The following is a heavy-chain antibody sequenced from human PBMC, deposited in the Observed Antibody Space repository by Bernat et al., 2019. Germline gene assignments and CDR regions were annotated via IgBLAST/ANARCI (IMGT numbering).Heavy chain of an antibody. D-gene: IGHD2-15*01. J-gene: IGHJ2*01. CDR1: GFTFSSYD. Sequence: EVQLVESGGGLVQPGGSLRLSCAASGFTFSSYDMHWVRQATGKGLEWVSAIGTAGDPYYPGSVKGRFTISRENAKNSLYLQMNSLRAGETAVYYCARGYCSGGSCFPDWYFDLWGRGTLVTVSS. CDR3: ARGYCSGGSCFPDWYFDL. CDR2: IGTAGDP. V-gene: IGHV3-13*05.